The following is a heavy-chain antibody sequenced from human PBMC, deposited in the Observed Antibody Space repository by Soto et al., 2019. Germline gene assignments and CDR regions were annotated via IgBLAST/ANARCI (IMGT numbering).Heavy chain of an antibody. J-gene: IGHJ4*02. V-gene: IGHV3-30-3*01. CDR1: GLTFSGDA. D-gene: IGHD6-19*01. CDR2: ISYDGSNY. Sequence: QVQLVESGGGVVQPGRSLRLSCAASGLTFSGDAMHWVRQAPGKGLEWVAVISYDGSNYYYADSVKGRFFISRDNSKNMLYLQMNSLRAEDTAVYYCARDTRYSSGWYADWGQGTLVTFSS. CDR3: ARDTRYSSGWYAD.